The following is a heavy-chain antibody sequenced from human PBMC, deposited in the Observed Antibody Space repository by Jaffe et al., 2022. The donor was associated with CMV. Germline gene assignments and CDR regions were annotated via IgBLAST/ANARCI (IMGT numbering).Heavy chain of an antibody. J-gene: IGHJ4*02. D-gene: IGHD5-18*01. V-gene: IGHV3-53*01. CDR1: GFTVSSNY. CDR2: IYSGGST. Sequence: EVQLVESGGGLIQPGGSLRLSCAASGFTVSSNYMSWVRQAPGKGLEWVSVIYSGGSTYYADSVKGRFTISRDNSKNTLYLQMNSLRAEDTAVYYCARALEDTAMVYFDYWGQGTLVTVSS. CDR3: ARALEDTAMVYFDY.